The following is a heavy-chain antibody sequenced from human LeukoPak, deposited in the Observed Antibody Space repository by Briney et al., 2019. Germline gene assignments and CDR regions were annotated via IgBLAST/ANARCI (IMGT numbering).Heavy chain of an antibody. CDR1: GGSISSYY. V-gene: IGHV4-59*01. CDR2: IYYSGST. D-gene: IGHD1-26*01. J-gene: IGHJ4*02. Sequence: PSETLSLTCTVSGGSISSYYWSWIRQPPGKGLEWIGYIYYSGSTNYNPSLKSRVTISVDTSKNQFSLKLSSATAADTAVYYCARGGSYYDSWGQGTLVTVSS. CDR3: ARGGSYYDS.